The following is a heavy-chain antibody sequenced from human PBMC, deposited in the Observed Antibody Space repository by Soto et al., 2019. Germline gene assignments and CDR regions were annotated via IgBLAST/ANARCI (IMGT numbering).Heavy chain of an antibody. V-gene: IGHV4-39*01. D-gene: IGHD1-1*01. J-gene: IGHJ4*01. CDR1: RRTISSSSYY. CDR3: ARLKGHWHYVDY. Sequence: SEPLSPTYSDSRRTISSSSYYWSWFRQHPGKGLEWIGSIYYSGSTYYNPSLKSRVAISVDTSKNQLSLKLSSGIAADTAVDDCARLKGHWHYVDYGGDGTVATV. CDR2: IYYSGST.